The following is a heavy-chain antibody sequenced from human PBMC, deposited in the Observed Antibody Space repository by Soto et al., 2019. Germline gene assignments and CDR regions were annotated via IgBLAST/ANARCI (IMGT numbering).Heavy chain of an antibody. Sequence: QVQLVQSGAEVKKPGASVKVSCKASGYTFTSYGISWVRQAPGQGLEWMGWISAYNGNTNYAQKLQDRVTMTTGTRTSAAYMELRGLRSDDTAVYYSSAHPLESSSEIDPWTYWGQGTLVAVSS. CDR2: ISAYNGNT. D-gene: IGHD6-13*01. V-gene: IGHV1-18*01. CDR1: GYTFTSYG. J-gene: IGHJ4*02. CDR3: SAHPLESSSEIDPWTY.